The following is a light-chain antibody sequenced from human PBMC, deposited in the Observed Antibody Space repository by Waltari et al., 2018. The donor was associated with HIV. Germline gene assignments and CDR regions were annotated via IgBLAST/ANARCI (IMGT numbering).Light chain of an antibody. J-gene: IGKJ4*01. CDR1: QSVTSGF. CDR3: QQYATSPELT. V-gene: IGKV3-20*01. Sequence: EIVLTQSPDTLSLSPGERATLSCTASQSVTSGFLAWYQQKPGRTPRLVISGASSRATGIPDRFSGSGSGTHVTRTINGVEPEDFAVYFCQQYATSPELTFGGGTQLDIK. CDR2: GAS.